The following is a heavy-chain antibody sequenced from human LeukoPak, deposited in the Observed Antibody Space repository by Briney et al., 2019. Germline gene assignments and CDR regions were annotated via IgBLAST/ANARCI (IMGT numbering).Heavy chain of an antibody. J-gene: IGHJ6*02. D-gene: IGHD7-27*01. CDR3: ANWGDYYYALDV. CDR1: GFTVSSNY. Sequence: GGSLRLSCAASGFTVSSNYMSWVRQAPGKGLEWVSVIYSGGSTYYADSVKGRFTISRDNSKNRLYLQMDSLRPEDTAMYHCANWGDYYYALDVWGQGTAVTVSS. V-gene: IGHV3-53*05. CDR2: IYSGGST.